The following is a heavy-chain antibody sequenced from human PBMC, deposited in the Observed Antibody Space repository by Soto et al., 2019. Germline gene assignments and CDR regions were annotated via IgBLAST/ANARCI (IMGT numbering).Heavy chain of an antibody. D-gene: IGHD3-3*01. CDR3: ASGTHDFWSGYYTGLRDYFDY. CDR1: GLTVSSNY. CDR2: IYSGGST. V-gene: IGHV3-53*04. J-gene: IGHJ4*02. Sequence: GGSLRLSCAASGLTVSSNYMSWVRQAPGKGLEWVSVIYSGGSTYYADSVKGRFTISRHNSKNTLYLQMNSLRAEDTAVYYCASGTHDFWSGYYTGLRDYFDYWGQGTLVTVSS.